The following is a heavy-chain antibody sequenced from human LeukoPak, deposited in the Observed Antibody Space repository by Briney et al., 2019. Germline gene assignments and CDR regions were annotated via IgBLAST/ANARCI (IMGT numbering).Heavy chain of an antibody. Sequence: SETLSLTCAVYGGSFSGYYWSWIRQPPGKGLEWIGEINHSGSTNYNPSLKSRVTITVDTSKNQFSLKLSSVTAAATAVYYCACLRGIRSGWGQGTLVTVPS. CDR1: GGSFSGYY. CDR2: INHSGST. J-gene: IGHJ4*02. V-gene: IGHV4-34*01. CDR3: ACLRGIRSG. D-gene: IGHD6-19*01.